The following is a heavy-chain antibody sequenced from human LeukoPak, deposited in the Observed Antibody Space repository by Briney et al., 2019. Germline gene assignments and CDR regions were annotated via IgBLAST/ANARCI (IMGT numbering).Heavy chain of an antibody. CDR1: GGSLSSSSYY. Sequence: SETPSPPLTVPGGSLSSSSYYWGWIRQPPGKGLEWIGSIYYSVSTYYSPSLKSRVTISVETSKNQFSLKLNSVTAADTAVYYCARHRIPAADDAFDIWAQGTMVTVSS. CDR3: ARHRIPAADDAFDI. J-gene: IGHJ3*02. D-gene: IGHD6-13*01. CDR2: IYYSVST. V-gene: IGHV4-39*01.